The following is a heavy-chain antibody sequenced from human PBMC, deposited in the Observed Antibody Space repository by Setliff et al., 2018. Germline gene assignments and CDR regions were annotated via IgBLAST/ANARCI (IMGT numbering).Heavy chain of an antibody. D-gene: IGHD3-3*01. CDR3: ARMSGFQYIDV. CDR2: ISHLGIT. J-gene: IGHJ6*03. CDR1: GGPISSYF. V-gene: IGHV4-59*01. Sequence: PSETLSLTCTVSGGPISSYFWSWIRQPPGKGLEWIGYISHLGITSYNPSLKSRATISVDTSKNQFSLRLTSVTSADTAVYYCARMSGFQYIDVWDKGTTVTVSS.